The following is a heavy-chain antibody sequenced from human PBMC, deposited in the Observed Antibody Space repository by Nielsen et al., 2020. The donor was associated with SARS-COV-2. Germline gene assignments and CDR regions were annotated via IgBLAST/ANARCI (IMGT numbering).Heavy chain of an antibody. Sequence: GESLKISCAASGFSFRTSWMNWVRQGPGKRLEWVANINPDGSMKRHVDSVMGRFTISRDNARDSLYLQMNSLRAEDTAVYYCARDGGYDSSGYRWGQGTLVTVSS. D-gene: IGHD3-22*01. J-gene: IGHJ4*02. CDR2: INPDGSMK. CDR1: GFSFRTSW. CDR3: ARDGGYDSSGYR. V-gene: IGHV3-7*05.